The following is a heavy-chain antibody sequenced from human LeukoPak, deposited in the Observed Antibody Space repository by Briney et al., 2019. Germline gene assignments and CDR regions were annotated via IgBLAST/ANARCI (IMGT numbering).Heavy chain of an antibody. Sequence: PGGSLRLSCAASGFTFTAFTINWVRQAPGKGLEWVSSISSSYAIYFVDSVKGRFTISRDNAKNSVYLHMNSLRAEDTAVYYCARDRHFVAFDIWGQGTMVTVSS. CDR3: ARDRHFVAFDI. J-gene: IGHJ3*02. CDR1: GFTFTAFT. CDR2: ISSSYAI. V-gene: IGHV3-69-1*01.